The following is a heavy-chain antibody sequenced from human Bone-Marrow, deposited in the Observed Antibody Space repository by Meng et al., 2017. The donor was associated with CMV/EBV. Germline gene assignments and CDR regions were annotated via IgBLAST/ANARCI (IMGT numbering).Heavy chain of an antibody. CDR3: AREFYFHGSNYYPHYFDS. J-gene: IGHJ4*02. D-gene: IGHD2/OR15-2a*01. CDR2: VNPNSGGT. V-gene: IGHV1-2*02. CDR1: GYTFSGHY. Sequence: ASVKVSCKATGYTFSGHYLHWVRQAPGKGLEWMGWVNPNSGGTIYAQKFQTRVTMTRDMSISTSYMELRRLTSDDTALYFCAREFYFHGSNYYPHYFDSWGQGTRVTVYS.